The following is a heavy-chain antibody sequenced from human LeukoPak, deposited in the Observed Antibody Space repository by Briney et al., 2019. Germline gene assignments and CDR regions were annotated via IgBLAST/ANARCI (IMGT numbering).Heavy chain of an antibody. J-gene: IGHJ4*02. D-gene: IGHD3-3*01. CDR2: IYYGGST. CDR3: ARGSDYGDY. CDR1: GVSISSYY. Sequence: PSETLSLTCTVSGVSISSYYWSWIRQPPGKGLEWIGYIYYGGSTNYNPSLKSRVTISGDTSKNQLSLKLMSVTAADTAVYYCARGSDYGDYWGQGTLVTVSS. V-gene: IGHV4-59*01.